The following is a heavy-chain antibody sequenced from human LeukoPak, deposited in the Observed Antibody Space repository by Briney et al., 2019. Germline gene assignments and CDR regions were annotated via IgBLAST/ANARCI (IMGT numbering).Heavy chain of an antibody. J-gene: IGHJ4*02. CDR3: ARRDYSSSWFDY. V-gene: IGHV4-39*01. Sequence: PSETLSLTCTVSGGSISSSSYYWGWIRQPPGKGLEWIGSTYYSGSTYYNPSLKSRVTISVDTSKNQFSLKLSSVTAADTAVYYCARRDYSSSWFDYWGQGTLVTVSS. CDR1: GGSISSSSYY. CDR2: TYYSGST. D-gene: IGHD6-13*01.